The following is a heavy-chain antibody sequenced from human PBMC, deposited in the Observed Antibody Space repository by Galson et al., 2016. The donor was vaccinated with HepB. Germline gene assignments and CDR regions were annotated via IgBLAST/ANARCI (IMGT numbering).Heavy chain of an antibody. CDR1: GFTVSNNY. J-gene: IGHJ6*02. Sequence: SLRLSCAASGFTVSNNYMSWVRQAPGKGLEWVSVIYSGGSTYYADPVKGRFTISRDNSKNTLFLQMNSLRAEDTAVYYCAKEPAPVGSYGVYYYYGMDVWGQGTTVTVSS. D-gene: IGHD1-26*01. CDR2: IYSGGST. V-gene: IGHV3-53*05. CDR3: AKEPAPVGSYGVYYYYGMDV.